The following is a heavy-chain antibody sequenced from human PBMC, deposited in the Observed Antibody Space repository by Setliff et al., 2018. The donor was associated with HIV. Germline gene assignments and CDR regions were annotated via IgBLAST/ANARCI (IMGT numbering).Heavy chain of an antibody. CDR1: GFTFGSYA. V-gene: IGHV3-23*01. D-gene: IGHD3-3*01. J-gene: IGHJ6*03. CDR3: ARGDNFWSGYLLGGSYYYYYMYV. CDR2: ISGSGDST. Sequence: PGGSLRLSCAPSGFTFGSYAMSWVRPAPGKGLEWVSVISGSGDSTFYADSLKGRFTISRDNSNNTLYLQMNSLRAEDTAVYYCARGDNFWSGYLLGGSYYYYYMYVWGIGATVTVSS.